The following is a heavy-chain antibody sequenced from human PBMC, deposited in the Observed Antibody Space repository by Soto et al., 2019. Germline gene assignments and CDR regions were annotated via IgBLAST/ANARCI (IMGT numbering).Heavy chain of an antibody. D-gene: IGHD2-21*02. CDR2: MYNTGST. CDR1: GGTISRYY. J-gene: IGHJ6*02. Sequence: QVQLQESGPGLVKPSETLSLTCTVSGGTISRYYWSWIRQPPGKGLEWIGYMYNTGSTVYNPSFKSRVTISVDPSXNXVSLKLNSVTAADTAVYYCARDLWGYCGTDCYPLDVWGQGTTVTVSS. CDR3: ARDLWGYCGTDCYPLDV. V-gene: IGHV4-59*01.